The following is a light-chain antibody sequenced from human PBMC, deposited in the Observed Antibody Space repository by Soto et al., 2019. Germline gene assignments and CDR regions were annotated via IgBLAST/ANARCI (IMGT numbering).Light chain of an antibody. CDR1: SSDVGGYNY. Sequence: QSVLPQPASVSGSPGQSITISCTGTSSDVGGYNYVSWYQQHPGKAPKLMIYEVSNRPSGVSNRFSGSKSGNTASLTISGLQTEDEADYYCQSYDRSLSGYYVFGTGTKVTVL. CDR3: QSYDRSLSGYYV. CDR2: EVS. J-gene: IGLJ1*01. V-gene: IGLV2-14*01.